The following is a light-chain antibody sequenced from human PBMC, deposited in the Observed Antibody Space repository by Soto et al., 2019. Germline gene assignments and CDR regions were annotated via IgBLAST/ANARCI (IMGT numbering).Light chain of an antibody. CDR1: QSINKY. Sequence: DIQMTQSPSSLSASVGDRVTITCRASQSINKYLNWYQQKPWKAPKLLIFAASSMQSGVPLRFSGSGSGTDFTLTISSLQPEDFATYYCQQSHNTPRTFGQGTKLEIK. CDR2: AAS. V-gene: IGKV1-39*01. CDR3: QQSHNTPRT. J-gene: IGKJ2*01.